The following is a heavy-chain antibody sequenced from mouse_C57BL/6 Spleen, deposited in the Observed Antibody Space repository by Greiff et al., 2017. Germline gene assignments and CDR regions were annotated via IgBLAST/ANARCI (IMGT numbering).Heavy chain of an antibody. V-gene: IGHV1-69*01. J-gene: IGHJ2*01. D-gene: IGHD3-2*02. CDR2: IDPSDSYT. CDR1: GYTFTSYW. CDR3: ARRQLRPYYFDY. Sequence: QVQLQQPGAELVMPGASVKLSCKASGYTFTSYWMHWVKQRPGQGLEWIGEIDPSDSYTNYNQKFKGKSTLTVDKSSSTAYMQLSSLTSEDSAVYYCARRQLRPYYFDYGGQGTTLTVSS.